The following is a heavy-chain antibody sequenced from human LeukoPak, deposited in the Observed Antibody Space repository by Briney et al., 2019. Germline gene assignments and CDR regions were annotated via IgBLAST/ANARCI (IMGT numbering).Heavy chain of an antibody. D-gene: IGHD6-19*01. V-gene: IGHV1-2*02. CDR2: INPNTGGT. Sequence: VASVKVSCKASGYTFTSYGISWVRQAPGQGLEWMGWINPNTGGTKYTQKFQGRVTMTRDTSITTTYMELNRLRSDDTAVYYCARNIAVAGTDVDAFHIWGQGTMVTVSS. CDR1: GYTFTSYG. J-gene: IGHJ3*02. CDR3: ARNIAVAGTDVDAFHI.